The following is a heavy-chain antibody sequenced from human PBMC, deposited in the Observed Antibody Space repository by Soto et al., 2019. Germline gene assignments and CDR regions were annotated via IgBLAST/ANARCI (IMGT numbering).Heavy chain of an antibody. V-gene: IGHV4-59*01. CDR2: IYYSGST. CDR3: ARVGRDGYSLFDY. CDR1: GGSISSYH. D-gene: IGHD4-4*01. Sequence: QVQLQESGPGLVKPSETLSLTCTVSGGSISSYHWSWIRQPPGKGLEWIGYIYYSGSTNYNPSLKSRVTISVDTSKNQFSLKLSSVTAADTAVYYCARVGRDGYSLFDYWGQGTLVTVSS. J-gene: IGHJ4*02.